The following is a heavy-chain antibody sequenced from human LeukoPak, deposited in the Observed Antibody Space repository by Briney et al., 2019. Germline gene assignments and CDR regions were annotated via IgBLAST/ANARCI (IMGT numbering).Heavy chain of an antibody. CDR3: PKVGITGYSYGYYFDY. V-gene: IGHV3-33*06. CDR1: GFTFSSYG. Sequence: PGRSLRLSCAASGFTFSSYGMHWVRQAPGKGLEWVAVIWYDGSNKYYADSVKGRFTISRDNSKNTLYLQMNSLRAEDTAVYYCPKVGITGYSYGYYFDYWGQGTLVTVSS. J-gene: IGHJ4*02. CDR2: IWYDGSNK. D-gene: IGHD5-18*01.